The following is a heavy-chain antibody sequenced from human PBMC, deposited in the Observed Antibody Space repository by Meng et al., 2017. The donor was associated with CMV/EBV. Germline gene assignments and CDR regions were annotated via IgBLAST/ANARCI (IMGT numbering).Heavy chain of an antibody. Sequence: SVKVSCKASGGTFSSYAISWVRQAPGQGLEWMGGIIPILGIANYAQEFQGRVTITADKSTSTAYMELSSLRSEDTAVYYCARDSKNILHSSSNPSTPYYYYYGMDVWGQGTTVTVSS. D-gene: IGHD6-6*01. CDR1: GGTFSSYA. J-gene: IGHJ6*02. V-gene: IGHV1-69*10. CDR3: ARDSKNILHSSSNPSTPYYYYYGMDV. CDR2: IIPILGIA.